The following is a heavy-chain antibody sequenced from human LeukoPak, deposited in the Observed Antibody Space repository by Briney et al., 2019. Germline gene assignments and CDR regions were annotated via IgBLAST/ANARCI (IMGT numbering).Heavy chain of an antibody. CDR2: ISGSGGST. D-gene: IGHD3-10*01. V-gene: IGHV3-23*01. CDR1: GFTFSSYA. Sequence: GGSLRLSCAASGFTFSSYAMSWVRQAPGKGLEWVSAISGSGGSTYYADSVKGRFTISRDNSKNTLYVQMNSLRAEDTAVYYCARHRLLWFGELDYWGQGTLVTVSS. J-gene: IGHJ4*02. CDR3: ARHRLLWFGELDY.